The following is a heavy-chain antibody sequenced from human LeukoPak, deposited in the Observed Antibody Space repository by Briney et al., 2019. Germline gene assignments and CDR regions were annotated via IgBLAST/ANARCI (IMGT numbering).Heavy chain of an antibody. V-gene: IGHV1-2*02. J-gene: IGHJ3*02. Sequence: GASVKVSCKASGYTFTGYYMHWVRQAPGQGLEWMGWINPYSGDRNYAQKFQGRVTMTGDTSISTAYMELSRLQSDDTAVYYCARVRETYAHMHDAFDIWGQGTMVTVSS. CDR3: ARVRETYAHMHDAFDI. D-gene: IGHD4-17*01. CDR1: GYTFTGYY. CDR2: INPYSGDR.